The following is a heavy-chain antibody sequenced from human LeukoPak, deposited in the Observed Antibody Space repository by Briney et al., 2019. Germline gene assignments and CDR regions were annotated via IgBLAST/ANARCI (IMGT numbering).Heavy chain of an antibody. Sequence: GGSLRLSCAASGFTFSSYGMNWVRQAPGKGVEGGSFVSIGGSFIYYADSVKGRFTISRDNSKNTLYLQMNSLRAEDTAVYYCARGGYSYGRGLDYWGQGTLVTVSS. D-gene: IGHD5-18*01. V-gene: IGHV3-21*01. CDR1: GFTFSSYG. CDR3: ARGGYSYGRGLDY. CDR2: VSIGGSFI. J-gene: IGHJ4*02.